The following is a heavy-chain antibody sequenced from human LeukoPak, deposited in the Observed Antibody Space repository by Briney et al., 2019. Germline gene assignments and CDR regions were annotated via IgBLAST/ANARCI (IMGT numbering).Heavy chain of an antibody. CDR3: ARDRQGTPGTFDI. CDR1: GFTFTSYG. J-gene: IGHJ3*02. Sequence: GGSLRLSCAVSGFTFTSYGMHWVRQGPGKGLEWVAGIWYDGSQKYYADSVKGRFTISRENSKNTLYLQMNSLRAEDTAVYYCARDRQGTPGTFDIWGQGTMVTVSP. D-gene: IGHD1-1*01. CDR2: IWYDGSQK. V-gene: IGHV3-33*01.